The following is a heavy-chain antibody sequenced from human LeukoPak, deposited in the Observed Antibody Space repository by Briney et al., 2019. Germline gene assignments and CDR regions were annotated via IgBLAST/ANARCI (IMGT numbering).Heavy chain of an antibody. CDR1: GFTFSSYS. J-gene: IGHJ3*02. CDR2: ISSSSSYI. D-gene: IGHD3-22*01. V-gene: IGHV3-21*01. Sequence: GGSLRLSCAASGFTFSSYSMNWVRQAPGKGLEWVSSISSSSSYIYYADSVKGRFTISRDNAKNSLYLQVNSLRAEDTAVYYCARDPPTKLNYYDSSGYDAFDIWGQGTMVTVSS. CDR3: ARDPPTKLNYYDSSGYDAFDI.